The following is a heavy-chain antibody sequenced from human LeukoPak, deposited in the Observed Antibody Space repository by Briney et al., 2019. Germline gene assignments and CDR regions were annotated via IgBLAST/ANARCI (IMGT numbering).Heavy chain of an antibody. CDR3: ARDQLLLGYCTNGVCYYFDY. CDR2: ISYDGSYK. CDR1: GFTFTNYA. D-gene: IGHD2-8*01. V-gene: IGHV3-30*04. J-gene: IGHJ4*02. Sequence: PGGALRLSCAASGFTFTNYAMHWVRQAPAKGLERVAVISYDGSYKDYADSVKGRFTISRHNPNNTLYLQMNSLRAEDTAVYYCARDQLLLGYCTNGVCYYFDYWGQGTLVTVSS.